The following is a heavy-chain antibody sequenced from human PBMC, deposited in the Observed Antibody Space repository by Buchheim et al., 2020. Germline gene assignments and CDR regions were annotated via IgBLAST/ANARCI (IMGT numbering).Heavy chain of an antibody. CDR2: ISYDGSDI. Sequence: QVQLVESGGGVVQPGRSLRLSCAASGFTFSSYGMHWVRQAPGKGLEWVAIISYDGSDIYYADSMKGRFTISRDNSKNTLYLQMNSLRAEDTAVYYCVRGNWNYAVDFWGQGTL. J-gene: IGHJ4*02. CDR3: VRGNWNYAVDF. V-gene: IGHV3-30*03. D-gene: IGHD1-7*01. CDR1: GFTFSSYG.